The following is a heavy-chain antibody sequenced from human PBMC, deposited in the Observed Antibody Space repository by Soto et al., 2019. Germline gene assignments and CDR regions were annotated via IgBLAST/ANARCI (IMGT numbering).Heavy chain of an antibody. CDR1: GGTFSSYA. D-gene: IGHD4-17*01. CDR2: IIPICGTA. CDR3: ARGGSTTVTTYAFDI. Sequence: QVQMVQSGAEVKKPGSSVKVSCKASGGTFSSYAISWVRQAPGQGLEWMGGIIPICGTANYAQKFQGRVTITADESTSTAYMELSRLRSEDTAVYYCARGGSTTVTTYAFDIWGQGTMVTVSS. V-gene: IGHV1-69*01. J-gene: IGHJ3*02.